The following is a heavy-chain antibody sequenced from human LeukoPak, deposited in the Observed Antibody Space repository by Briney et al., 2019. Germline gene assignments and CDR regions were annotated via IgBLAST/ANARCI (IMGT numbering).Heavy chain of an antibody. V-gene: IGHV3-33*01. CDR2: IWYDGSNK. Sequence: GGSLRLSCAASGFTFSSYGMHWVRQAPGKGLEWVAVIWYDGSNKYYADSVKGRFTISRDNSKNTPYLQMNSLRAEDTAVYYCARDAANYYYDSSGPHFDYWGQGTLVTVSS. CDR1: GFTFSSYG. D-gene: IGHD3-22*01. CDR3: ARDAANYYYDSSGPHFDY. J-gene: IGHJ4*02.